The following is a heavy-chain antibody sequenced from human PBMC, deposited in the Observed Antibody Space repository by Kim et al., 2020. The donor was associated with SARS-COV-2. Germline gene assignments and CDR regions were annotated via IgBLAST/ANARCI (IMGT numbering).Heavy chain of an antibody. J-gene: IGHJ6*02. CDR2: IYSGGSST. CDR1: GFTFSSYA. V-gene: IGHV3-23*03. CDR3: AKYLAFGYYYGQAGYYGMDV. Sequence: GGSLRLSCAASGFTFSSYAMSWVRQAPGKGLEWVSVIYSGGSSTYYADSVKGRFTISRHNSKNTLYLQMNSLRAEDTAVYYCAKYLAFGYYYGQAGYYGMDVWGQGTTVTVSS. D-gene: IGHD3-10*01.